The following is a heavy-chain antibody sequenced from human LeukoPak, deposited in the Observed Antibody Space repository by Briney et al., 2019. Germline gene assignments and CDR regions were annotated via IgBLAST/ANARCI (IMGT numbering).Heavy chain of an antibody. CDR2: IYTSGST. V-gene: IGHV4-61*02. D-gene: IGHD3-22*01. CDR1: GGSISSSSYY. Sequence: SETLSLACTVSGGSISSSSYYWSWIRQPAGKGLEWIGRIYTSGSTNYNPSLKSRVTISVDTSKNQFSLKLSSVTAADTAVYYCARVGDQYYYDSSGYYHAIDYWGQGTLVTVSS. CDR3: ARVGDQYYYDSSGYYHAIDY. J-gene: IGHJ4*02.